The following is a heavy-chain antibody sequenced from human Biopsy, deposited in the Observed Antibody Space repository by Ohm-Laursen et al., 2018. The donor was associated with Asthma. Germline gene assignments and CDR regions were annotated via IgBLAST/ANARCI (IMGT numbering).Heavy chain of an antibody. CDR1: GYTFINYA. CDR3: ARGQKSAGDRWFDP. CDR2: INPISGAT. D-gene: IGHD6-13*01. J-gene: IGHJ5*02. V-gene: IGHV1-2*06. Sequence: ASVTVSCKASGYTFINYAIHWVRQAPGQRLEWMGRINPISGATNYAQKFQGRVTMTRDTSISTAYMEVSRLRSDDTAVYYCARGQKSAGDRWFDPWGQGTLVTVSS.